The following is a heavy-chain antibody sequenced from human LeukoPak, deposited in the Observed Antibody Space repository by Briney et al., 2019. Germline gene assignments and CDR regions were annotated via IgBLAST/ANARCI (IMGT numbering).Heavy chain of an antibody. CDR3: ARAANGYYTHYFDY. CDR2: IIPIFGTA. V-gene: IGHV1-69*05. J-gene: IGHJ4*02. Sequence: SVKVSCKASGGTFSSYAISWVRQAPGQGLEWMGGIIPIFGTANYAQKFQGRATITTDESTSTAYMELSSLRSEDTAVYYCARAANGYYTHYFDYWGQGTLVTVSS. CDR1: GGTFSSYA. D-gene: IGHD3-3*01.